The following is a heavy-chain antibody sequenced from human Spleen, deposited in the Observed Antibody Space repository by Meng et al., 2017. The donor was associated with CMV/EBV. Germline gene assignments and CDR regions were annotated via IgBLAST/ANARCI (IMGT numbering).Heavy chain of an antibody. CDR1: GFTFDDYA. Sequence: SLKISCAASGFTFDDYAMHWVRQAPGKGLEWVSRINWNSGTRGYADSVKGRFTISRDNARNSLYLQMNSLRAEDTAVYYCAKDRFGSGSYEPDYWGQGTLVTVSS. CDR3: AKDRFGSGSYEPDY. CDR2: INWNSGTR. V-gene: IGHV3-9*01. D-gene: IGHD3-10*01. J-gene: IGHJ4*02.